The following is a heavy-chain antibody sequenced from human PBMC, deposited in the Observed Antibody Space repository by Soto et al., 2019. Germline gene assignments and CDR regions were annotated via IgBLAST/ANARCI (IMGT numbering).Heavy chain of an antibody. CDR3: ARRTTVGHWFDP. D-gene: IGHD4-4*01. CDR2: INPIFGTA. CDR1: GGTFTTYG. V-gene: IGHV1-69*12. J-gene: IGHJ5*02. Sequence: QVQLVQSGAEVKKPGSSVKVSCKASGGTFTTYGINWVRQAPGQGLEWMGGINPIFGTANYAPKFQGRVTITADESTSTAYMELRSLRSEDTAVFYCARRTTVGHWFDPWGQGTLAPVSS.